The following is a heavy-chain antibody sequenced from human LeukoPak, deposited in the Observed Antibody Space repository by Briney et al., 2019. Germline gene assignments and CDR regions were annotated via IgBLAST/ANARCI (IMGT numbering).Heavy chain of an antibody. V-gene: IGHV1-69*06. CDR1: GGTFSSYA. CDR2: IIPIFGTA. J-gene: IGHJ5*02. Sequence: SVKVSCKASGGTFSSYAISWVRHAPGQGLEWMGRIIPIFGTANYAQKFQGRVTITADKSTSTAYMELSSLRSEDTAVYYCARGAHVRMYDSNHNCFDPWGQGTLVTVSS. CDR3: ARGAHVRMYDSNHNCFDP. D-gene: IGHD3-22*01.